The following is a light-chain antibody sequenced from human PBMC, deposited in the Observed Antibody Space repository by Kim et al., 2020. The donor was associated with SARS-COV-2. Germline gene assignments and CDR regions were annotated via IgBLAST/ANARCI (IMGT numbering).Light chain of an antibody. CDR1: QSISSH. V-gene: IGKV1-39*01. CDR3: QQSYITPFT. J-gene: IGKJ3*01. CDR2: AAS. Sequence: DIQMTQSPSSLSASVGDRVTITCRTTQSISSHLNWYQQKPGRAPKLLISAASTLQGGVPSRFSGSGSETDFTLTISSLQPEYFATYFCQQSYITPFTLGPGTKVDIK.